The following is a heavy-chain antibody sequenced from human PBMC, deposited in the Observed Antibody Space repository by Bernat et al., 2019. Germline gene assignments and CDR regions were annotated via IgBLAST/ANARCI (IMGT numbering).Heavy chain of an antibody. J-gene: IGHJ5*02. CDR3: ARARPMITSGGVIAT. V-gene: IGHV4-34*01. D-gene: IGHD3-16*02. CDR2: INHSGST. Sequence: QVQLQQWGAGLLKPSETLSLTCAVYGGSFSGYYWSWIRQPPGKGLEWIGEINHSGSTNYNPSLKSRVTISVDTSKNQFSLKLSSVTAADTAVYYCARARPMITSGGVIATWGQGTLVTVSS. CDR1: GGSFSGYY.